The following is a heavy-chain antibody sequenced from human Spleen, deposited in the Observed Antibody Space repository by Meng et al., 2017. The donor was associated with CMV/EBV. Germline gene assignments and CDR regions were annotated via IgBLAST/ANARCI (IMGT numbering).Heavy chain of an antibody. D-gene: IGHD3-3*01. CDR3: ARDTGLEWLLYYYYGMDV. CDR1: GFTFSSYW. V-gene: IGHV3-7*01. CDR2: IKQDGSEK. J-gene: IGHJ6*02. Sequence: GESLKISCAASGFTFSSYWMSWVRQAPGKGLEWVANIKQDGSEKYYVDSVKGRFTISRDNAKNSLYLQMNSLRAEDTAVYYCARDTGLEWLLYYYYGMDVWGQGTTVTVSS.